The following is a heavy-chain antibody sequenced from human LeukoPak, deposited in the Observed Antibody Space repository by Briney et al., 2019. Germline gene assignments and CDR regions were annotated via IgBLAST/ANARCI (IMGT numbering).Heavy chain of an antibody. Sequence: SETLSLTCTVSGGSISSYYWSWIRQPPGKGLEWIGYLFYSGNTNSNPSPKSRVTISVDTSKNQFSLKLSSVTAADTAVYYCARGDYYYDSSQYFDYWGQGTLVAVSS. CDR2: LFYSGNT. V-gene: IGHV4-59*12. J-gene: IGHJ4*02. CDR3: ARGDYYYDSSQYFDY. D-gene: IGHD3-22*01. CDR1: GGSISSYY.